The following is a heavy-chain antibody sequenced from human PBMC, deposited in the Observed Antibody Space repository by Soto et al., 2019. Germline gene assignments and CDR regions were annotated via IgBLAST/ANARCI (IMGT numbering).Heavy chain of an antibody. CDR3: ARGYCSGGSCYCGLSPFAI. J-gene: IGHJ3*02. CDR2: ISNSSSYI. Sequence: PVGSLRLSCAASGFTFSSYSMSWVRPAPGKGLEWVSTISNSSSYIYYADSVKGRFTISRDNAKNSLYLQMNSLRAEDTAVYQCARGYCSGGSCYCGLSPFAIWGPGTLVTVSS. CDR1: GFTFSSYS. D-gene: IGHD2-15*01. V-gene: IGHV3-21*01.